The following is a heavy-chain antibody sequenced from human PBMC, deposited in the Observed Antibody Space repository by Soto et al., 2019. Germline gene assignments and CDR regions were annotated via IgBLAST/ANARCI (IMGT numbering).Heavy chain of an antibody. V-gene: IGHV1-69*01. J-gene: IGHJ5*02. CDR2: IVPVFGTA. D-gene: IGHD5-12*01. CDR1: GGTFSRYT. Sequence: QVQLVQSGAEVQKPGSSVKVSCKASGGTFSRYTISWVRQAPGQGLEWMGQIVPVFGTANYAQKFRGRITITAAESTATAYMELTSLRSEDTAVYYCATLGYSRPLVSRAGGNWCDPWGQGTLVTVSS. CDR3: ATLGYSRPLVSRAGGNWCDP.